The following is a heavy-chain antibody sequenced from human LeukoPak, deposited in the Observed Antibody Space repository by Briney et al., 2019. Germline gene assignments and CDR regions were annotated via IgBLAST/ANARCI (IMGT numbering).Heavy chain of an antibody. CDR1: GGSISSYY. D-gene: IGHD2-15*01. Sequence: SETLSLTCTVSGGSISSYYWSWIRQPPGKGLEWIGYIYYSGSTNYNPSLKSRVTISVDTSKNQFSLKLGSVTAADTAVYYCASSCSGGSCSTPTRLDYWGQGTLVTASS. CDR2: IYYSGST. J-gene: IGHJ4*02. V-gene: IGHV4-59*12. CDR3: ASSCSGGSCSTPTRLDY.